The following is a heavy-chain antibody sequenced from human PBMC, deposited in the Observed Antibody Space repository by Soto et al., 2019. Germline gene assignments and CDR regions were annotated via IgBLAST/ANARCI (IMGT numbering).Heavy chain of an antibody. CDR3: AYGSGSYYKGYFDY. CDR1: GGSISSYY. CDR2: IYYSGST. J-gene: IGHJ4*02. Sequence: SETLSLTCTVSGGSISSYYWSWIRQPPGKGLEWIGYIYYSGSTNYNPSLKSRVTISVDTSKNQFSLKLSSVTAADTAVYYCAYGSGSYYKGYFDYWGQGTLVTVSS. V-gene: IGHV4-59*01. D-gene: IGHD3-10*01.